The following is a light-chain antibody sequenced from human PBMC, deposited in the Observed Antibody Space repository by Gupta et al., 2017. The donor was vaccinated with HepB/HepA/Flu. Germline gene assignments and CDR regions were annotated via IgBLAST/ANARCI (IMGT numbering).Light chain of an antibody. CDR2: GAS. CDR1: QSLSSIY. J-gene: IGKJ4*01. CDR3: HQYGSSPRT. V-gene: IGKV3-20*01. Sequence: EIVLTQSPGTLSLSPGERATLSCRASQSLSSIYLAWYQQKPGQAPRLLIYGASSRATGIPDRFSGSGSGTEFTFTINRLEPEDFAVYYCHQYGSSPRTFGGGTKVEIK.